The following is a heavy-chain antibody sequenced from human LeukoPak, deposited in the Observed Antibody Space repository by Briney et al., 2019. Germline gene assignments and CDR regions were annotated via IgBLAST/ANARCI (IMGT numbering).Heavy chain of an antibody. CDR1: GFTFSSYA. CDR2: ISGSGGST. D-gene: IGHD3-10*01. Sequence: GGSLRLSCAASGFTFSSYAMSWVRQAPGKGLEWVSAISGSGGSTYYADSVKGRFTISRDNSKNTLYLQMNSLRAEDTAVHYCAKEGGDYYGSGSYYGYYYYGMDVWGKGTTVTVSS. V-gene: IGHV3-23*01. J-gene: IGHJ6*04. CDR3: AKEGGDYYGSGSYYGYYYYGMDV.